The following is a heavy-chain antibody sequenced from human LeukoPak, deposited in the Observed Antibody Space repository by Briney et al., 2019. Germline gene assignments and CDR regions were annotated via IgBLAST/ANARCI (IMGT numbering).Heavy chain of an antibody. Sequence: GGSLRLSCAASGFTFSDYYMSWIRQAPGKGLEWVSYISSSGSTIYYADSVKGRFTISRDNAKNSLYLQMNSLRAEDTAVYYCARDTIFGVVTTYYLDYWGQGTLVTVSS. CDR1: GFTFSDYY. CDR3: ARDTIFGVVTTYYLDY. J-gene: IGHJ4*02. CDR2: ISSSGSTI. D-gene: IGHD3-3*01. V-gene: IGHV3-11*01.